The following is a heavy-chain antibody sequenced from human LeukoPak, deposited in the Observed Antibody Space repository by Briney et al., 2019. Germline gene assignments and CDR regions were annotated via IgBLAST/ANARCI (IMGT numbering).Heavy chain of an antibody. Sequence: GGSLRLSCAASGFTFSSYTTHWVRQAPGKGLEYVSAISSNGGSTYYANSVKGRFTISRDNSKNTLYLQMGSLRAEDMAVYYCAGSGGPQYGKYVWGQGTTVTVSS. CDR1: GFTFSSYT. V-gene: IGHV3-64*01. CDR2: ISSNGGST. J-gene: IGHJ6*02. CDR3: AGSGGPQYGKYV. D-gene: IGHD3-10*01.